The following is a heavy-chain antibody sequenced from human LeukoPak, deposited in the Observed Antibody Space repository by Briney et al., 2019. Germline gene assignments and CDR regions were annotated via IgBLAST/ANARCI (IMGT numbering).Heavy chain of an antibody. CDR2: IYSGGST. CDR3: AKDSGSYPIPYYFDY. D-gene: IGHD1-26*01. Sequence: GGSLRLSCAASGFTVSSNYMSWVRQAPGKGLEWVSVIYSGGSTYYADSVKGRFTISRDNSKNTLYLQMNSLRAEDTAVYYCAKDSGSYPIPYYFDYWGQGTLVTVSS. J-gene: IGHJ4*02. CDR1: GFTVSSNY. V-gene: IGHV3-53*01.